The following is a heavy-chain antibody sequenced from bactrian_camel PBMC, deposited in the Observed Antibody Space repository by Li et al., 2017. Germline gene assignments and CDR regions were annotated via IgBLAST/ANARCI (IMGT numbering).Heavy chain of an antibody. V-gene: IGHV3S42*01. Sequence: VQLVESGGGLVQPGGSLTLSCVTSGFTFSSAAMTWVRQAPGKGLEWVSAIGESTRYTDSVKGRFTISRDNAKNTLYLQMNSLKPEYTAVYYCVRPGENGGTFGYWGQGTQVTVS. CDR1: GFTFSSAA. D-gene: IGHD6*01. CDR3: VRPGENGGTFGY. J-gene: IGHJ6*01. CDR2: IGEST.